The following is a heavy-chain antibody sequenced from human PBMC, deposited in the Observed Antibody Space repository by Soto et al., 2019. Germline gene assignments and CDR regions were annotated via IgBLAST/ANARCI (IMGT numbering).Heavy chain of an antibody. CDR3: ARDLAKGGGSAGFDY. CDR2: INPKSGGT. D-gene: IGHD1-26*01. Sequence: XSVKVSFKASGYSFTFYYIHWVRQAPGQGLEWMGWINPKSGGTMYPQKFQGRVTMTWDTSISTAYMALTRLRSDDTAVYYCARDLAKGGGSAGFDYWGQGTLVTVSS. J-gene: IGHJ4*02. V-gene: IGHV1-2*02. CDR1: GYSFTFYY.